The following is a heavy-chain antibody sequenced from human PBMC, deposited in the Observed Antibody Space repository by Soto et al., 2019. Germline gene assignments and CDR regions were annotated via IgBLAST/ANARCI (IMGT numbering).Heavy chain of an antibody. D-gene: IGHD3-3*01. CDR2: IYYSGST. CDR3: ARHYIPTIFGVGIDY. CDR1: GGSISSSSYY. V-gene: IGHV4-39*01. Sequence: QLQLQESGPGLVKPSETLSLTCTVSGGSISSSSYYWGWIRQPPGKGLEWIGSIYYSGSTYYNPSLKSRVTISVDTSKNQFSLKLSSVTAADTAVYYCARHYIPTIFGVGIDYWGQGTLVTVSS. J-gene: IGHJ4*02.